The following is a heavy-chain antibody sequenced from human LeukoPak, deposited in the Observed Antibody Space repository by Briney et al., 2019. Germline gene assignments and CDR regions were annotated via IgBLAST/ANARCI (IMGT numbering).Heavy chain of an antibody. Sequence: SETLSLTCTVSGDSTSNINYYWGWIRQPPGTGLEWIGSIYYSGSTYYNPSLKSRVTISVDTSKNQFSLKLSSVTAADTAVYYCASQRNDYYDSSGHDYWGQGTLVTVSS. J-gene: IGHJ4*02. CDR1: GDSTSNINYY. CDR3: ASQRNDYYDSSGHDY. CDR2: IYYSGST. V-gene: IGHV4-39*01. D-gene: IGHD3-22*01.